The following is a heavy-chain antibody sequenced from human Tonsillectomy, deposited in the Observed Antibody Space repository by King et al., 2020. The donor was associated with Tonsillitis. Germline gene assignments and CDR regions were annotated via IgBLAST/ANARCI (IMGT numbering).Heavy chain of an antibody. D-gene: IGHD3-10*01. Sequence: DVQLVESGGGLVQPGGSLRLSCAASGFTFSSYWMHGVRQAPGKGLVGVSRINSDGSSTSYADSVKGRFTISRDNAKNTLYLQMNSLRAEDTAVYYCARGKPKWCFGEFLFDHWGQGTLVTVSS. CDR2: INSDGSST. CDR1: GFTFSSYW. V-gene: IGHV3-74*01. CDR3: ARGKPKWCFGEFLFDH. J-gene: IGHJ4*02.